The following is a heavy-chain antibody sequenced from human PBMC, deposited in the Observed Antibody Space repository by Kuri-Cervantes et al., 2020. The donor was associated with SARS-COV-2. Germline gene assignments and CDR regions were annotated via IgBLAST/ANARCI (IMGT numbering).Heavy chain of an antibody. V-gene: IGHV3-48*01. J-gene: IGHJ4*02. CDR1: GFTFSSYS. CDR3: AKQPRNKLELRFLESRYFDY. Sequence: LSLTCAASGFTFSSYSMNWVRQAPGKGLEWVSYISSSSSTIYYADSVKGRFTISRDNAKNSLYLQMNSLRAEDTAVYYCAKQPRNKLELRFLESRYFDYWGQGTLVTVSS. D-gene: IGHD1-7*01. CDR2: ISSSSSTI.